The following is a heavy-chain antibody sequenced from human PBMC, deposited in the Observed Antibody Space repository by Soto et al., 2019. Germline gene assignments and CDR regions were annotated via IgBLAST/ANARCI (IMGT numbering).Heavy chain of an antibody. D-gene: IGHD2-2*01. J-gene: IGHJ1*01. CDR3: VRDTAEDCSGATCYVCLQN. V-gene: IGHV3-30*04. CDR1: GFTFTPFA. CDR2: ISANGYNQ. Sequence: QVQLVDSGGGVVQPGKSLRLSCVASGFTFTPFAMHWVRQTPGKGLEWVAAISANGYNQFYGHSVKGRFTISRDDSRNTVNLKLNSIGIDDTAVYACVRDTAEDCSGATCYVCLQNWGQGPLVTVSS.